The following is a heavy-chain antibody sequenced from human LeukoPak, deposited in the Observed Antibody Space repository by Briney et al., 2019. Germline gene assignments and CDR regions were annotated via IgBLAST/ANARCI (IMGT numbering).Heavy chain of an antibody. Sequence: SETLSLTCAVHGVSFSGNYWSWIRQSPEKGLEWIGEIYHSRYTTYNPSLMSRVTISADTSENQLSLRLTSVTAADTALYYCARIRCSPTDNTCYNYWGQATLVTVSS. CDR2: IYHSRYT. CDR3: ARIRCSPTDNTCYNY. J-gene: IGHJ4*02. D-gene: IGHD2/OR15-2a*01. V-gene: IGHV4-34*01. CDR1: GVSFSGNY.